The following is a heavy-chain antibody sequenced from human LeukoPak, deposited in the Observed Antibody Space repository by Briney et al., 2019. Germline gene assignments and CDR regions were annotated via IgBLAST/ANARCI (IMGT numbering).Heavy chain of an antibody. V-gene: IGHV3-30*19. CDR2: ISYDGSNK. CDR3: ARPRGRLPPSYYYYYGMDV. J-gene: IGHJ6*02. CDR1: GFTFSSYG. D-gene: IGHD2-15*01. Sequence: GGSLRLSCAASGFTFSSYGMHWVRQAPGKGLEWVAVISYDGSNKYYADSVKGRFTISRDNSKNTLYLQMNSLRAEDTAVYYCARPRGRLPPSYYYYYGMDVWGQGTTVTVSS.